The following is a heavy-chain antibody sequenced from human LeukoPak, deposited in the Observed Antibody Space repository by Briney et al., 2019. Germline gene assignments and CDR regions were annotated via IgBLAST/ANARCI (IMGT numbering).Heavy chain of an antibody. J-gene: IGHJ4*02. V-gene: IGHV1-18*01. D-gene: IGHD2-2*01. CDR3: TREAEELPGAIPFLY. Sequence: ASVKVSCKASGYSLTGYGGSWVRQAPGQGLEWMGWISPYTGNTDYVRDLRGRVTVTADTSTNTVYMELRSLRSDDTAVYYCTREAEELPGAIPFLYWGQGTLVTVSS. CDR1: GYSLTGYG. CDR2: ISPYTGNT.